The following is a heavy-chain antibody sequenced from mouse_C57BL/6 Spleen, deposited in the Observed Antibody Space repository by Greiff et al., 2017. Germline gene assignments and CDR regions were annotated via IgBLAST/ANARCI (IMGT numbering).Heavy chain of an antibody. J-gene: IGHJ2*01. CDR1: GYTFTGYW. V-gene: IGHV1-9*01. CDR3: GWIYYGYGVCFDY. D-gene: IGHD2-2*01. CDR2: ILPGSGST. Sequence: VQLQQSGAELMKPGASVKLSCKASGYTFTGYWIEWVKQRPGHGLEWIGEILPGSGSTNYNEKFKGKATLTADTSSNTAYMQLSSLTTEYSAIXYCGWIYYGYGVCFDYWGQGTTLTVSS.